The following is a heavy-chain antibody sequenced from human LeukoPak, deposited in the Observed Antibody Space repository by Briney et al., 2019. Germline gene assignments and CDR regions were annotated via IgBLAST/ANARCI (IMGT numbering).Heavy chain of an antibody. CDR1: GFTFSSYA. D-gene: IGHD3-22*01. V-gene: IGHV3-23*01. CDR2: ISGSGGST. CDR3: AKAHYYDSSGPFDY. J-gene: IGHJ4*02. Sequence: GGSLRLSCAASGFTFSSYAMSWVRQAPGKGLEWVSAISGSGGSTYCADSVKGRFTISRDNSKNTLYLQMNSLRAEDTAVYYCAKAHYYDSSGPFDYWGQGTLATVSS.